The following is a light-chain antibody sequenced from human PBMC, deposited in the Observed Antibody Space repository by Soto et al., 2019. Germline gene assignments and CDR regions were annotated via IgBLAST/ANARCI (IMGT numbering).Light chain of an antibody. CDR3: QQYGSSPRT. J-gene: IGKJ1*01. Sequence: EIGLTQSPGTLSLSTGERATLSCRASQSVGSNFLAWYQQKPGQAPRLLIYNASNRATGIPDRFSGSGSGTDFTLTISRLEPEDFAVYYCQQYGSSPRTFGQGTKVDIK. CDR2: NAS. CDR1: QSVGSNF. V-gene: IGKV3-20*01.